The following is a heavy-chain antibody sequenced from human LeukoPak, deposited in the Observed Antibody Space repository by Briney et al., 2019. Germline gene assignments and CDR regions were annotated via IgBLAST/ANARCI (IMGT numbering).Heavy chain of an antibody. CDR2: ISYDGSNK. Sequence: GGSLRLSCAASGFTFSAYGMSWVRQAPGKGLEWVAVISYDGSNKYYADSVKGRFTISRDNSRNTLYLQMNSLRAEDTAVYYCARDRHSYDSSGYFDYWGQGTLVTVSS. V-gene: IGHV3-30-3*01. CDR3: ARDRHSYDSSGYFDY. CDR1: GFTFSAYG. D-gene: IGHD3-22*01. J-gene: IGHJ4*02.